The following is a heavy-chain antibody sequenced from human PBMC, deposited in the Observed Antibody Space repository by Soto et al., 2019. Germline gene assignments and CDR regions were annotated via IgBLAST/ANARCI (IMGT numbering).Heavy chain of an antibody. Sequence: QVQLVQSGAEVKKPGASVKVSCKASGYTFTSYDINWVRQATGQGLEWMGWMNPNSGNTGYAQKFQGRVTMTRNTSISTAYMELSSLRSEDTAVYYCARGQIAARPMSYYYYMDVWGKGTTVTVSS. CDR3: ARGQIAARPMSYYYYMDV. CDR1: GYTFTSYD. V-gene: IGHV1-8*01. D-gene: IGHD6-6*01. CDR2: MNPNSGNT. J-gene: IGHJ6*03.